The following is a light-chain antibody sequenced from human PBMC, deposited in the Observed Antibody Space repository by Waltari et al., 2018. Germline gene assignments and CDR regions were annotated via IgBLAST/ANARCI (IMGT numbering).Light chain of an antibody. J-gene: IGLJ3*02. CDR2: EGS. Sequence: QSALTQPASVSGSPGQSITISCTGTSSDVGSYNLVSWYQQHPGKAPNLMIYEGSKRPSGVSTRFSGSKSGNTAALTLCCVQAEDEADYYCCSDAGSSTWVFGGGNKLTVL. CDR3: CSDAGSSTWV. V-gene: IGLV2-23*01. CDR1: SSDVGSYNL.